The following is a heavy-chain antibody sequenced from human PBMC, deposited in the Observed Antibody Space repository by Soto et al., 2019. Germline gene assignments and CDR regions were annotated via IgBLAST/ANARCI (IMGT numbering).Heavy chain of an antibody. V-gene: IGHV3-30*18. D-gene: IGHD6-13*01. CDR1: GFTFSSYG. J-gene: IGHJ3*02. Sequence: PGGSLRLSCAASGFTFSSYGMHWVRQTPGRGLEWVAVISYDGSNTYYTDSVKGRFTISRDNSKNTLSLQMNSLRAEDAAIYYCAKLRSSSWTQYAFDIWGHGTMVTVSS. CDR3: AKLRSSSWTQYAFDI. CDR2: ISYDGSNT.